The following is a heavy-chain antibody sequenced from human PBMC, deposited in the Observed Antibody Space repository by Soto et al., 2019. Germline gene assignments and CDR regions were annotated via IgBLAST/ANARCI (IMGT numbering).Heavy chain of an antibody. CDR1: GFTFSSYG. CDR3: AIRFDY. V-gene: IGHV3-30*03. CDR2: ISYDGSDK. Sequence: PGGSLRLSCAASGFTFSSYGMHWVRQAPGKGLEWVAVISYDGSDKYYADSVKGRFTISRDNSKNTLYLQMNSLRAEDTAVYYCAIRFDYWGQGTLVTVSS. J-gene: IGHJ4*02.